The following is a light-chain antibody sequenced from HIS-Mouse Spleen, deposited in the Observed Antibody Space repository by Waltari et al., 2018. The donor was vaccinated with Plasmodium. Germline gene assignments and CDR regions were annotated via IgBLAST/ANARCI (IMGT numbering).Light chain of an antibody. CDR1: ALPKQY. CDR2: EDS. CDR3: YSTDSSGNHRV. J-gene: IGLJ3*02. V-gene: IGLV3-10*01. Sequence: SYEPTQPPSVPVSPGQTARITCSGDALPKQYAYRYQQKSGQAPVLVIYEDSKRPSGIPERFSGSSSGTMATLTISGAQVEDEADYYCYSTDSSGNHRVFGGGTKLTVL.